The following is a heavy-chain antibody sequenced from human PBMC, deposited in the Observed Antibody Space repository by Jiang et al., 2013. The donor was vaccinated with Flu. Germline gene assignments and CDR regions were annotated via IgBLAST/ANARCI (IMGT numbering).Heavy chain of an antibody. V-gene: IGHV7-4-1*02. Sequence: QSGAEVKKPGASVKVSCKASGYTFTSYAMNWVRQAPGQGLEWMGWINTNTGNPTYAQGFTGRFVFSLDTSVSTAYLQISSLKAEDTAVYYCARAAYYYDSSGYYNYYYGMDVWAKGPRSPSP. J-gene: IGHJ6*02. CDR2: INTNTGNP. D-gene: IGHD3-22*01. CDR1: GYTFTSYA. CDR3: ARAAYYYDSSGYYNYYYGMDV.